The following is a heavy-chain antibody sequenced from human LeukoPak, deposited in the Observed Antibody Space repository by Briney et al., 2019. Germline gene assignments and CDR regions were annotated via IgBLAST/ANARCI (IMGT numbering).Heavy chain of an antibody. CDR2: IYPGDSDT. J-gene: IGHJ4*02. D-gene: IGHD6-19*01. CDR3: ARVPRRSSGWYYFDY. V-gene: IGHV5-51*01. CDR1: GYSFTSYW. Sequence: GESLKISCNGSGYSFTSYWIGWVRQMPGKGLEWMGIIYPGDSDTRYSPSFQGQVTISADKSISTAYLQWSSLKASDTAMYYCARVPRRSSGWYYFDYWGQGTLVTVSS.